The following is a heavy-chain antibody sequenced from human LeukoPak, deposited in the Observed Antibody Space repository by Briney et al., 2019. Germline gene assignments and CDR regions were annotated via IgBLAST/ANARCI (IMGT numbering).Heavy chain of an antibody. CDR3: ARRIAVAGTEYY. J-gene: IGHJ4*02. D-gene: IGHD6-19*01. V-gene: IGHV1-3*01. Sequence: ASVKVSCKASGYTFTSYAMHWVRQAPGQRLEWMGWINAGNGNTKYSQKFQGRVTITRDTSASTAYMELSSLRSEDTAVYYCARRIAVAGTEYYWGQGTLVTVSS. CDR1: GYTFTSYA. CDR2: INAGNGNT.